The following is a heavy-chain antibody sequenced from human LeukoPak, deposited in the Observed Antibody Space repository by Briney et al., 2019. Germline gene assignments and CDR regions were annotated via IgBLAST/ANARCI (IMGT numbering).Heavy chain of an antibody. CDR2: IYSSGST. D-gene: IGHD3-10*01. CDR3: ARDRGSDGSDQLDP. Sequence: SETLSLTCTVSGGSISSYYWTWIRQPAGKGLVWIGRIYSSGSTIYNPSLKSRVTMSLDMSNNQFSLKLSSVTAADTAVYYCARDRGSDGSDQLDPWGQGTLVTVSS. V-gene: IGHV4-4*07. CDR1: GGSISSYY. J-gene: IGHJ5*02.